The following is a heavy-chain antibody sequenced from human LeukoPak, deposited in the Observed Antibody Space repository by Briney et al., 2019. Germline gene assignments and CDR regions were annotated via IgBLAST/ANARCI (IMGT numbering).Heavy chain of an antibody. V-gene: IGHV1-2*02. CDR1: GYTFTDYY. Sequence: AASVKVSCKASGYTFTDYYMHWVRQAPGQGLEWMGWINHNSGGTNYAQKFQGRVTMTRDTSISTACMELSRLRSDDTAVYYCARTWYSSRWYYLDYWGQGTLVTVSS. J-gene: IGHJ4*02. D-gene: IGHD6-13*01. CDR3: ARTWYSSRWYYLDY. CDR2: INHNSGGT.